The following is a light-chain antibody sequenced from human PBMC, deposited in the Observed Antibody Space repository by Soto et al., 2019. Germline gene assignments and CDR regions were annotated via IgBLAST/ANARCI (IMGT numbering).Light chain of an antibody. Sequence: DIVLTQSPGPLSLSPGERATLSGRSSQSVSNNYLAWYQQKPGQAPRLIIYGASNRATGIPARFSGSGSGTDFTLTISRLEPEDVAVYYCQQCHNWPRTLGEGTKVDIK. CDR3: QQCHNWPRT. CDR1: QSVSNNY. J-gene: IGKJ1*01. V-gene: IGKV3-20*01. CDR2: GAS.